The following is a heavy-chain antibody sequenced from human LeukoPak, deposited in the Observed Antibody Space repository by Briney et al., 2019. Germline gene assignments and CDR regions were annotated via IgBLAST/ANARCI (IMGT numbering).Heavy chain of an antibody. V-gene: IGHV1-3*01. CDR1: GYTFTSYA. J-gene: IGHJ4*02. D-gene: IGHD2-15*01. CDR3: AGEGAVVAAPHFDY. Sequence: ASVKVSCKASGYTFTSYAMHWVRQAPGQRLEWMGWINAGNGNTKYSQKFQGRVTITRDTSASTAYMELSSLRSEDTAVYYCAGEGAVVAAPHFDYWGQGTLVTVSS. CDR2: INAGNGNT.